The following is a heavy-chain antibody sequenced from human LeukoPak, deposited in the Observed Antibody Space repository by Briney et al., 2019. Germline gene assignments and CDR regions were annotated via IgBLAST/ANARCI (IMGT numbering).Heavy chain of an antibody. D-gene: IGHD1-26*01. CDR2: INPNSGGT. J-gene: IGHJ4*02. CDR3: ARDQVGATTGFDY. Sequence: ASVKVSCKASGYTFTGYYMHWARQAPGQGLEWMGWINPNSGGTNYAQKFQGRVTMTRDTSISTAYMELSRLRSDDTAVYYCARDQVGATTGFDYWGQGTLVTVSS. CDR1: GYTFTGYY. V-gene: IGHV1-2*02.